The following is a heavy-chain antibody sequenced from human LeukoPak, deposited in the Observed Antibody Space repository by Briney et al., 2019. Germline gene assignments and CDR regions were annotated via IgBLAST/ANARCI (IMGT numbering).Heavy chain of an antibody. D-gene: IGHD1-26*01. CDR1: GFTFSSYA. J-gene: IGHJ5*02. CDR2: ISWNSGSI. CDR3: AKGRGRRELDWFDP. V-gene: IGHV3-9*01. Sequence: GGSLRLSCAASGFTFSSYAMHWVRQAPGKGLEWVSGISWNSGSIGYADSVKGRFTISRDNAKNSLYLQMNSLRAEDTALYYCAKGRGRRELDWFDPWGQGTLVTVSS.